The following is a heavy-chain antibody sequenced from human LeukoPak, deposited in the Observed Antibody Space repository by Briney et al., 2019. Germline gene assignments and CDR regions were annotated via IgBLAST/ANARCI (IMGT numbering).Heavy chain of an antibody. CDR3: ASFGRRWELRKDAFDI. V-gene: IGHV1-2*02. D-gene: IGHD1-26*01. J-gene: IGHJ3*02. CDR1: GYTFTGYY. Sequence: ASVKVSCKASGYTFTGYYMHWVRQAPGQGLEWMGWINPNSGGTNYAQKFQGRVTMTRDTSISTAYMELSRLRSDDTAVYYCASFGRRWELRKDAFDIWGQGTMVTVSS. CDR2: INPNSGGT.